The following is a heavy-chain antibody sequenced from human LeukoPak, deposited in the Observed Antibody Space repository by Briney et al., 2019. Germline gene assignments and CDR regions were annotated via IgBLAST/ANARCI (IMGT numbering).Heavy chain of an antibody. J-gene: IGHJ4*02. V-gene: IGHV3-66*01. D-gene: IGHD6-19*01. Sequence: PGGSLRLSCAASGFTVSSNYMSWVRQAPGKGLEGVSVIYSCCSTYYADSVKGRFTISRGNSKNTLYLQMNSLRAEDTAVYFCAKDRTRDSSGWSQSDYWGQGTLVTVSS. CDR3: AKDRTRDSSGWSQSDY. CDR1: GFTVSSNY. CDR2: IYSCCST.